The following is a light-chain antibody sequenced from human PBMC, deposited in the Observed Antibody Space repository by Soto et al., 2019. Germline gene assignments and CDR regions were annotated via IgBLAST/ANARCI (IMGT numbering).Light chain of an antibody. CDR1: SSNIGSKT. Sequence: QSVLPQPPSASGIPGQRVTISCSGSSSNIGSKTVNWYQQLPGTAPKLLIYSNYQRPSGVPDRFSGSKSGTSASLAISGLQSEDEADYYCSAWDASLNGYVFGTGTKVT. V-gene: IGLV1-44*01. J-gene: IGLJ1*01. CDR3: SAWDASLNGYV. CDR2: SNY.